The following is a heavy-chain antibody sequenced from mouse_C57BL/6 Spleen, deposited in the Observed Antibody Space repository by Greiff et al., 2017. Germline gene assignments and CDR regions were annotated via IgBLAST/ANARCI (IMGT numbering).Heavy chain of an antibody. CDR3: AKDKQDSSGATWGWFAY. Sequence: VQLQQPGAELVKPGASVKLSCKASGYTFTSYWMHWVKQRPGRGLEWIGRIDPNSGGTKYNEKFKSKATLTVDKPSSTAYMQLSSLTSEDSAVYYCAKDKQDSSGATWGWFAYWGQGTLVTVSA. CDR1: GYTFTSYW. D-gene: IGHD3-2*02. J-gene: IGHJ3*01. V-gene: IGHV1-72*01. CDR2: IDPNSGGT.